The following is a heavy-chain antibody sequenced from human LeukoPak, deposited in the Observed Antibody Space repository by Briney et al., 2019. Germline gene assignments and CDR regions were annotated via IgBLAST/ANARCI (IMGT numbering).Heavy chain of an antibody. Sequence: GGSLRLSCAASGFTFSSYSINWVRQAPGKGLEWVSYISSSSSTIYYADSVKGRFTISRDNAKNSLYLQMNSLRDEDTAVYYCARALGYDFWSGYYSYYYYYMDVWGKGTTVTVSS. CDR1: GFTFSSYS. D-gene: IGHD3-3*01. V-gene: IGHV3-48*02. CDR2: ISSSSSTI. J-gene: IGHJ6*03. CDR3: ARALGYDFWSGYYSYYYYYMDV.